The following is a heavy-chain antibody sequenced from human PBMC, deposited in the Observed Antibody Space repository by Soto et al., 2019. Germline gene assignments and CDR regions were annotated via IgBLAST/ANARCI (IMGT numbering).Heavy chain of an antibody. J-gene: IGHJ4*02. V-gene: IGHV3-49*04. D-gene: IGHD3-16*01. CDR2: IRSKAYGGTT. Sequence: PGGSLRLSCTASGFTFGDYAMSWVRQAPGKGLEWVGFIRSKAYGGTTEYAASVKGRFTISRDDSKSIAYLQMNSLKTEDTAVYYFTRDHDGSVSDSWGKGSLVTFYS. CDR3: TRDHDGSVSDS. CDR1: GFTFGDYA.